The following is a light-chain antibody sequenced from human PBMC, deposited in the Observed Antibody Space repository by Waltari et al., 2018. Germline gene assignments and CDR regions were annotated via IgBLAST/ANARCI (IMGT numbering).Light chain of an antibody. CDR2: DVS. J-gene: IGKJ1*01. V-gene: IGKV1-5*01. CDR1: HSISSW. Sequence: DIQMTQSPSTLSASVGDRVTITCRASHSISSWLAWYQQKPGKAPKLLIYDVSSLERGVPSRFSGSGSGTEFTLTISSLQPDDFATYYCHQYNSYPWTFGQGTKVEIK. CDR3: HQYNSYPWT.